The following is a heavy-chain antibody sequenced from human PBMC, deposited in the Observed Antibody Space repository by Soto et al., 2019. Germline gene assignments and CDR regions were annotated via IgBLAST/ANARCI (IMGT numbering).Heavy chain of an antibody. D-gene: IGHD5-12*01. V-gene: IGHV1-46*01. CDR1: GYTFTNYY. Sequence: ASVKVSCKASGYTFTNYYIHWVRQAPGQGLEWVGIVNPSDGSTNFAQKFQGRVTMTRDTSTSTVYMELSSLGSEDTAMYYCARDLPLASGGSDYWGEG. CDR3: ARDLPLASGGSDY. J-gene: IGHJ4*02. CDR2: VNPSDGST.